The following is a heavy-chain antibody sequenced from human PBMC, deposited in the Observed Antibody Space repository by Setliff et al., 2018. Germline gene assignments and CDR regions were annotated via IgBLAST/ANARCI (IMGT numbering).Heavy chain of an antibody. J-gene: IGHJ3*02. CDR2: ITHDGSKT. Sequence: GGSLRLSCAGSGFTFNTYWMTWVRQAPGKGLEWVASITHDGSKTYYADSVKGRFTISRDNSKNTLYLQMNSLRAEDTAVYYCAKEVTATPDIWGQGTMVTVSS. CDR1: GFTFNTYW. V-gene: IGHV3-30*18. D-gene: IGHD5-12*01. CDR3: AKEVTATPDI.